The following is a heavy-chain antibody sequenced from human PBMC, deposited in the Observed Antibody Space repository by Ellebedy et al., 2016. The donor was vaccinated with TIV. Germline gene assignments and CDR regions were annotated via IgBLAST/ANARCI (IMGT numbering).Heavy chain of an antibody. V-gene: IGHV4-61*03. CDR2: IYLNGDT. D-gene: IGHD3-10*01. J-gene: IGHJ4*02. CDR3: ARVVRVQTFYFDF. CDR1: GGSVTTYDYF. Sequence: SETLSLXXAVSGGSVTTYDYFWSWIRQSPGKGLEWLGYIYLNGDTNYNPSLGSRVTISIDTSNNLFSLRLSSVTATDTALYYCARVVRVQTFYFDFWGRGTMVTVSS.